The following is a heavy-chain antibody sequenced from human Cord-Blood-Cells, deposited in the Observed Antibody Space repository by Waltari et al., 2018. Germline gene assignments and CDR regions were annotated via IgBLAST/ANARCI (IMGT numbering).Heavy chain of an antibody. Sequence: QVQLVQSGAEVKKPGASVKVSCQASGYTFTGYYMPWVRQAPGQGLEWMGWINPNSGGTNYAQKFQGRVTMTRDTSISTAYMELSRLRSDDTAVYYCSLLSGSYYYYYGMDVWGQGTTVTVSS. CDR2: INPNSGGT. CDR1: GYTFTGYY. J-gene: IGHJ6*02. D-gene: IGHD1-26*01. V-gene: IGHV1-2*02. CDR3: SLLSGSYYYYYGMDV.